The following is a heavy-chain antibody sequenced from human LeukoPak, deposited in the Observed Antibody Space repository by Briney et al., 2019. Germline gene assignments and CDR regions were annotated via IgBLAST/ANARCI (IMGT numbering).Heavy chain of an antibody. V-gene: IGHV4-34*01. Sequence: SETLSLTCAVYGGSFSGYYWSWVRQPPGKGLEWIGEINHSGSTNYNPSLKSRVTISVDTSKNQFSLKLSSVTAADTAVYYCARARAMVDFDYWGQGTLVTVSS. D-gene: IGHD5-18*01. CDR2: INHSGST. CDR1: GGSFSGYY. J-gene: IGHJ4*02. CDR3: ARARAMVDFDY.